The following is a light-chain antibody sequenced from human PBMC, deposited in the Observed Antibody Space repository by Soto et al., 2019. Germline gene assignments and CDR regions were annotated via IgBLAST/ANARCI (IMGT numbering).Light chain of an antibody. CDR2: GTS. V-gene: IGKV3D-15*01. CDR3: QYYDNWPIP. Sequence: EILLTQSPAPLYLSPGEAATLSCRASRSVSNYLAWYQQKPGQAPRHLIYGTSTRTTAIPARFSGSGSGTEFTLTVSSLQSEDFAVYYCQYYDNWPIPFGQGTRLEIK. CDR1: RSVSNY. J-gene: IGKJ5*01.